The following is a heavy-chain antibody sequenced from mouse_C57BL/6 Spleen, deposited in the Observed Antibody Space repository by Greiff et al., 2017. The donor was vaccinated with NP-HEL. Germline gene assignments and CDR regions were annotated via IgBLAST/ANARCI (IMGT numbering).Heavy chain of an antibody. J-gene: IGHJ2*01. D-gene: IGHD1-1*01. CDR1: GYTFTSYW. Sequence: QVQLQQPGTELVKPGASVKLSCKASGYTFTSYWMHWVKQRPGQGLEWIGNINPSNGGTNYNEKFKSKATLSVDKSSSTAYMQLSSLTSEDSAVYYCARGTTVVPDFDYWGQGTTLTVSS. CDR3: ARGTTVVPDFDY. V-gene: IGHV1-53*01. CDR2: INPSNGGT.